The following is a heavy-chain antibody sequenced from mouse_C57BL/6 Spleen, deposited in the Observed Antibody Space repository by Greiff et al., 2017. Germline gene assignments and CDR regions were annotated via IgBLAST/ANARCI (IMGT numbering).Heavy chain of an antibody. CDR3: ARSGTYYGSSYPDD. CDR2: IYPRSGNT. Sequence: QVQLQQSGAELARPGASVKLSCKASGYTFTSYGISWVKQRTGQGLEWIGEIYPRSGNTYYNEKFNGKATLTADKSSSTAYMELRSLTSEDSAVYVCARSGTYYGSSYPDDWGQGTTRTVSS. J-gene: IGHJ2*01. D-gene: IGHD1-1*01. CDR1: GYTFTSYG. V-gene: IGHV1-81*01.